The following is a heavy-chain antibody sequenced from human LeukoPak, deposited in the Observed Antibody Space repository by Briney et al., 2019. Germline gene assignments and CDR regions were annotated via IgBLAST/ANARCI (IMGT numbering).Heavy chain of an antibody. CDR3: ARAGAMVRDYMDV. D-gene: IGHD3-10*01. J-gene: IGHJ6*03. CDR1: GFTFDDYG. V-gene: IGHV3-20*04. CDR2: INWNGGST. Sequence: GGSLRLSCAASGFTFDDYGMSWVRQAPGKGLEWVSGINWNGGSTGYADSAKGRITISRDNAKNSLYLQMNSLRAEDTALYYCARAGAMVRDYMDVWGKGTTVTVSS.